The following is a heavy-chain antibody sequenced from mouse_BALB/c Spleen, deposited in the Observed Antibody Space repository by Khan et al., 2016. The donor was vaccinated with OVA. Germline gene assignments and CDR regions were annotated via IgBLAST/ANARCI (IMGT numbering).Heavy chain of an antibody. Sequence: EVQLQESGPGLVKPSQSLSLTCTVTGYSITSDYAWNWIRQFPGNKLEWMGFISYSGNTKYNPSLKSRFSITRDKSKNQFFLQLNSLTTEDTATYYCARVYGGDFDYWGQGTSLTVSS. J-gene: IGHJ2*02. D-gene: IGHD1-1*01. CDR2: ISYSGNT. V-gene: IGHV3-2*02. CDR1: GYSITSDYA. CDR3: ARVYGGDFDY.